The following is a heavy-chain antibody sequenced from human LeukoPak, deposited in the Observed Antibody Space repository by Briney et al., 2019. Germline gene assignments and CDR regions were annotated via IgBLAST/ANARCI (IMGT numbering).Heavy chain of an antibody. D-gene: IGHD3-10*01. CDR2: IKSKTDGGTT. CDR3: TNRGYYGSGSYNPNRYYYYYMDV. CDR1: GFTFSNAW. V-gene: IGHV3-15*01. J-gene: IGHJ6*03. Sequence: GGSLRLSCAASGFTFSNAWMSWVRQAPGKGLEWVGRIKSKTDGGTTDYAAPVKGRFTISRDDSKNTLYLQMNSLKTEDTAVYYCTNRGYYGSGSYNPNRYYYYYMDVWGKGTTVTVSS.